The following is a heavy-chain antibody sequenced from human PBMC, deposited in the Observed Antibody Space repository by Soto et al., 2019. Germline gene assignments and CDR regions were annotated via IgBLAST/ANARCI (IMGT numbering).Heavy chain of an antibody. J-gene: IGHJ4*02. Sequence: QLQLQESGSGLVKPSQTLSLTCAVSGGSISSGGYSWSWIRRPPGKGLEWIGYIYHSGSTYYNPSLKSRVTISVDRSKNQFSLKLSSVTAADTAVYYCARAGYTYYFDYWGQGTLVTVSS. D-gene: IGHD5-12*01. V-gene: IGHV4-30-2*01. CDR1: GGSISSGGYS. CDR2: IYHSGST. CDR3: ARAGYTYYFDY.